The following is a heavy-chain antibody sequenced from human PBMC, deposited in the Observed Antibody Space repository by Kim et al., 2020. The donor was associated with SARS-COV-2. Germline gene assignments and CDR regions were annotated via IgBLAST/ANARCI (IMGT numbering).Heavy chain of an antibody. CDR1: GFTFSSYA. D-gene: IGHD2-2*01. Sequence: GGSLRLSCAASGFTFSSYAMSWVRQAPGKGLEWVSAISGSGGSTYYADSVKGRFTISRDNSKNMLYLQMNSLRAEDTAVYYCAKDKRYCSSTSCSEDYWGQGTLVTVSS. J-gene: IGHJ4*02. V-gene: IGHV3-23*01. CDR2: ISGSGGST. CDR3: AKDKRYCSSTSCSEDY.